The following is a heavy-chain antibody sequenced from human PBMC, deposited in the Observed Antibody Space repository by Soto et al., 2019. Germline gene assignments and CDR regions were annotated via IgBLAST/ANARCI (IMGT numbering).Heavy chain of an antibody. V-gene: IGHV4-59*12. D-gene: IGHD6-13*01. CDR2: IYYNGNT. CDR3: TGGNWYPEY. CDR1: GVSISNNY. J-gene: IGHJ4*02. Sequence: QVQLQESGPGLVKPSETLSLTCTVSGVSISNNYWSWIRQPPGKGLEWIGYIYYNGNTNYNPSLKSPVPMAGETAKKPIPLKLAYLTAADQGGYYCTGGNWYPEYWGQGTLVTVSS.